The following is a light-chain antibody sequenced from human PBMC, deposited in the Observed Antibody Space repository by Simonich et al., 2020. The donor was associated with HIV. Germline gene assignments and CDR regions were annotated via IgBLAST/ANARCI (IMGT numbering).Light chain of an antibody. CDR2: AAS. Sequence: DIQLTQSPSFLSASEGDRVTITCRASQGISTYLAWYQQKPGNAPKLLIYAASTLQSGVPSRFSGSGSGTESTLTISSLQPEDFATYYCQQLNSYFGQGTRLEIK. CDR1: QGISTY. V-gene: IGKV1-9*01. J-gene: IGKJ5*01. CDR3: QQLNSY.